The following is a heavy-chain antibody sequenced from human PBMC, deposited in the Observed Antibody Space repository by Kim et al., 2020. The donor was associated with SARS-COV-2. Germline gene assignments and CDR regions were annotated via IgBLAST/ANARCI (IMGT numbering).Heavy chain of an antibody. J-gene: IGHJ4*02. Sequence: GGSLRLSCAASGFTFSSYGMHWVRQAPGKGLEWVAVIWYDGSNKYYADSVKGRFTISRDNSKNTLYLQMNSLRAEDTAVYYCARFTTVTTGIDYWGQGTLVTVSS. D-gene: IGHD4-17*01. CDR3: ARFTTVTTGIDY. V-gene: IGHV3-33*01. CDR1: GFTFSSYG. CDR2: IWYDGSNK.